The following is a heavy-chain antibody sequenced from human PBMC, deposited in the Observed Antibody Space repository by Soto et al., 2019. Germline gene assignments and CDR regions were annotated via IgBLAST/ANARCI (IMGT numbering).Heavy chain of an antibody. Sequence: QVQLVESGGGVVQPGRSLRLSCAASGFTFSSYAMHWVRQAPGKGLEWVAVISYDGSNKYYADSVKGRFTISRDNSKNTLYLQMNSLRAEDTAVYYCARPLAARIAHYYYYYGMDVWGQGTTVTVSS. V-gene: IGHV3-30-3*01. CDR2: ISYDGSNK. D-gene: IGHD6-6*01. J-gene: IGHJ6*02. CDR3: ARPLAARIAHYYYYYGMDV. CDR1: GFTFSSYA.